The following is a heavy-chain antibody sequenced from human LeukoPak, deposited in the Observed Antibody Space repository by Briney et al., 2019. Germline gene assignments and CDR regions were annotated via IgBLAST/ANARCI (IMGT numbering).Heavy chain of an antibody. CDR1: GGTFTSYA. J-gene: IGHJ3*02. CDR2: IIPIFGTA. D-gene: IGHD2-15*01. V-gene: IGHV1-69*05. Sequence: SVKVSCKASGGTFTSYAISWVRQAPGQGLEWMGGIIPIFGTANYAQKFQGRVTITTDESTSTAYMELSSLRYGDQAVYYCARDFDRRWRGRGVSAFDIWGQGTLVTVSS. CDR3: ARDFDRRWRGRGVSAFDI.